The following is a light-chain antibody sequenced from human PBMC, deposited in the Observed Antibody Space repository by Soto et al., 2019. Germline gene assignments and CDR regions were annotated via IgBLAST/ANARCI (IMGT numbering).Light chain of an antibody. J-gene: IGLJ7*01. CDR2: EVT. CDR3: SSYAGSMNLI. Sequence: QSALTQPPSASGSPGQSVTISCTGSSSDVGGHNHVSWYQQHPGKAPKLMIYEVTKRPSGVPGRFSGSKSVNTASLTVSWLQAEDEADYYCSSYAGSMNLIFGGGTQLTVL. V-gene: IGLV2-8*01. CDR1: SSDVGGHNH.